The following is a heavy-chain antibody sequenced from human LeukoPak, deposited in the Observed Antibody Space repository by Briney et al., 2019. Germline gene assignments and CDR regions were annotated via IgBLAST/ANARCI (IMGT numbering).Heavy chain of an antibody. J-gene: IGHJ4*02. CDR2: IDKYGGGK. V-gene: IGHV3-7*01. CDR3: ARDAGWGYYDL. D-gene: IGHD1-26*01. Sequence: QTGGSLRLSCVASGFTFSFSWVPWARKAPGRGLEWVANIDKYGGGKYYVDSVKGRFAISRDYASNSVFLQMDSLRAEDTSVYYCARDAGWGYYDLWGQGAPVTVSS. CDR1: GFTFSFSW.